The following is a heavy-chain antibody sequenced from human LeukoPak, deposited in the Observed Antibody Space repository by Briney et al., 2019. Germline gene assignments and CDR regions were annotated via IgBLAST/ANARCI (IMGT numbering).Heavy chain of an antibody. D-gene: IGHD3-3*01. CDR1: GGTFSSYA. Sequence: ASVKVSCKASGGTFSSYAISWVRQAPGQGLEWMGIINPSGGSTSYAQKFQGRVTITRDTSTSTVYMELSSLRSEDTAVYYCAREDYYDLNYYYYMDVWGKGTTVTVSS. V-gene: IGHV1-46*01. CDR3: AREDYYDLNYYYYMDV. J-gene: IGHJ6*03. CDR2: INPSGGST.